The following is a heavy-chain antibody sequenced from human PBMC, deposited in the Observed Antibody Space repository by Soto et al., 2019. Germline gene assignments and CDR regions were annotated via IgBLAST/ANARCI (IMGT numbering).Heavy chain of an antibody. Sequence: QVQLQESGPGLVTPSQALSLTCSVSGGPISSGGYYWSWIRQHPGKGLEWIGYIFYSGPTYYNPPLKSRSFISVDTSKNQFSLRLSSVTAAYTAVYYCARVQPYDYGANSGWFDPWGQGTLVTVSA. J-gene: IGHJ5*02. D-gene: IGHD4-17*01. V-gene: IGHV4-31*03. CDR1: GGPISSGGYY. CDR3: ARVQPYDYGANSGWFDP. CDR2: IFYSGPT.